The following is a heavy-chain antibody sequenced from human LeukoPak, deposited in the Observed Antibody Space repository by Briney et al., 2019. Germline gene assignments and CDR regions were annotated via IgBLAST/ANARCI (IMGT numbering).Heavy chain of an antibody. CDR1: GFTFSSNG. Sequence: GGSLRLSCAASGFTFSSNGMHWVRQAPGRGLGWVAFIRYDGNNHYYADSVKGRFTISGENSKNTLYLQMNSLRAEDTAVYYCTKEEQQLWFFDYWGQGTLVTVSS. D-gene: IGHD5-18*01. CDR2: IRYDGNNH. V-gene: IGHV3-30*02. CDR3: TKEEQQLWFFDY. J-gene: IGHJ4*02.